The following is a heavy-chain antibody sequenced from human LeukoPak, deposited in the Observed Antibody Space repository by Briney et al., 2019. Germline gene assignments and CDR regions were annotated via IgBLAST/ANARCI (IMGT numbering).Heavy chain of an antibody. CDR3: ARDRPLWFGELWSSDDY. J-gene: IGHJ4*02. CDR1: GGTFSSYA. V-gene: IGHV1-69*05. D-gene: IGHD3-10*01. Sequence: SVKVSCKASGGTFSSYAISWVRQAPGQGLEWMGGIIPIFGTANYAQKFQGRVTITTDESTSTAYMELSSLRSDDTAVYYCARDRPLWFGELWSSDDYWGQGTLVTVSS. CDR2: IIPIFGTA.